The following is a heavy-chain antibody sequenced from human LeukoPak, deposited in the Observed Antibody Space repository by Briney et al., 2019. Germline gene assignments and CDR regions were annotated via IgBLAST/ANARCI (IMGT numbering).Heavy chain of an antibody. Sequence: GGSLRLSCAASGFIFSNYAMSWVRQAPGKGLEWVSTISDSAFSTYYADSVQGSFTISRDNSRHTLYLQMDTLRAEDTAIYYCAKVPYSDYGSGRPPFMDVWGQGTAVAVSS. CDR2: ISDSAFST. D-gene: IGHD3-10*01. CDR3: AKVPYSDYGSGRPPFMDV. V-gene: IGHV3-23*01. CDR1: GFIFSNYA. J-gene: IGHJ6*02.